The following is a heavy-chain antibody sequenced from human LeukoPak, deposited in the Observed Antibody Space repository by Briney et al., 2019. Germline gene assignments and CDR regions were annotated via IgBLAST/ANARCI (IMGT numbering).Heavy chain of an antibody. CDR1: GFSFITYN. D-gene: IGHD1-26*01. CDR3: ARDLVRYGGATSPFDY. Sequence: GGSLRLSCAASGFSFITYNMNWVRQAPGKGLEWVSSISSSSSYIYYADSVKGRFTISRDNAKNSLYLQMNSLRAEDTAVYYCARDLVRYGGATSPFDYWGQGTLVTVSS. J-gene: IGHJ4*02. CDR2: ISSSSSYI. V-gene: IGHV3-21*01.